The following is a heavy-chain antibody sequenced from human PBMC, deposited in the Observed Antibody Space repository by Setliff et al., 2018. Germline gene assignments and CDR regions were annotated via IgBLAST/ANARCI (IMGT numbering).Heavy chain of an antibody. CDR2: IDPKSGRT. CDR1: GYPFVGYY. V-gene: IGHV1-2*02. D-gene: IGHD3-16*01. CDR3: AKQGDLAFDY. J-gene: IGHJ4*02. Sequence: GASVKVSCKASGYPFVGYYIYWMRQAPGQGLEWMGWIDPKSGRTKYAVRFQGRVTMTRDTSITTIYMELSSLTPDDTAIYYCAKQGDLAFDYWGQGTQVTVSS.